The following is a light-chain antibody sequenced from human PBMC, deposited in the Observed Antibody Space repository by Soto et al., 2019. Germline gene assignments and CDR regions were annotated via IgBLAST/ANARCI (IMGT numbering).Light chain of an antibody. CDR3: QQYNNWPLT. V-gene: IGKV3-15*01. CDR2: GTY. CDR1: QSVYSN. J-gene: IGKJ4*01. Sequence: EIVMPQSPATLSVSPGERATLSCRASQSVYSNLAWYQQKPGQAPRLLIYGTYTRATGIPARFSGSGSGTEFSLTISSLQSEDFAVYYCQQYNNWPLTFGGGTKVEIK.